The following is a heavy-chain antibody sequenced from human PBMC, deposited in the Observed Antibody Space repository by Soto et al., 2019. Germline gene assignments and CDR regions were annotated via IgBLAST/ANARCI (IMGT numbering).Heavy chain of an antibody. V-gene: IGHV3-72*01. CDR1: GFTFSDHY. D-gene: IGHD6-19*01. Sequence: EVQLVESGGGLVQPEGSLRLSCAASGFTFSDHYMDWFRQVPGKGLEWVGRIKNKANSYTTEYAAPVKGIFIISRDDSKNSVFLQMHRLKTDDTAVYYCTRVRMCSSRSSDYWGPGILVTVSS. CDR2: IKNKANSYTT. J-gene: IGHJ4*02. CDR3: TRVRMCSSRSSDY.